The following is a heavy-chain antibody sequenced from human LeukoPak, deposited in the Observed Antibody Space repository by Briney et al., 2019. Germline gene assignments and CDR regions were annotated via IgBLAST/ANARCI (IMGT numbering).Heavy chain of an antibody. CDR1: GGSISSGGYY. J-gene: IGHJ6*02. CDR2: IYYSGST. D-gene: IGHD4-11*01. Sequence: PPQTLSLTCTVSGGSISSGGYYWSWIRQHPGKGLEWIGYIYYSGSTYYNPSLKSRVTISVDTSKNQFSLKLSSVTAADTAVYYCARDTVNYSMDVWGQGTTVTVSS. CDR3: ARDTVNYSMDV. V-gene: IGHV4-31*03.